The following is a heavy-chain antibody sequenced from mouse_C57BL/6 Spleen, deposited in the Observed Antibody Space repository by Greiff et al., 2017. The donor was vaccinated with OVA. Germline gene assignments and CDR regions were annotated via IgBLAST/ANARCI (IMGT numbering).Heavy chain of an antibody. D-gene: IGHD2-5*01. CDR1: GYTFTSYT. CDR3: ARDSNYLFAY. J-gene: IGHJ3*01. CDR2: INPSSGYT. V-gene: IGHV1-4*01. Sequence: VQLQESGAELARPGASVKMSCKASGYTFTSYTMHWVKQRPGQGLEWIGYINPSSGYTKYNQKFKDKATLTADKSSSTAYMQLSSLTSEDSAVYYCARDSNYLFAYWGQGTLVTVSA.